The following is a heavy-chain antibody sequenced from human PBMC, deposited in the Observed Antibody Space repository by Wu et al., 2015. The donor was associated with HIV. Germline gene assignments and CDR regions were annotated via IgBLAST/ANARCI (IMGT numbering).Heavy chain of an antibody. V-gene: IGHV1-58*02. CDR2: IVVGSGNT. Sequence: QMQLVQSGPEVKKPGTSVKVSCKASGFTFTSSAMQWVRQARGQRLEWIGWIVVGSGNTNYAQKFQERVTITRDMSTSTAYMELSSLRSEDTAVYYCARRLAAAGPKGAFDIWGQGTMVTVSS. CDR1: GFTFTSSA. D-gene: IGHD6-13*01. CDR3: ARRLAAAGPKGAFDI. J-gene: IGHJ3*02.